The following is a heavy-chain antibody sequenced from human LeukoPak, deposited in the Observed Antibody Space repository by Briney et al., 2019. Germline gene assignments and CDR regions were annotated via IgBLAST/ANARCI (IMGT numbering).Heavy chain of an antibody. V-gene: IGHV1-24*01. CDR1: GYTLTELS. D-gene: IGHD6-13*01. J-gene: IGHJ6*02. Sequence: ASVTVSCKVSGYTLTELSMHWVRQAPGKGLEWMGGFDPEDGVTIYAQKFQGRVTMTEDTSTDTAYMELSSLRSEDTAVYYCATDGQPHAPYSSTVYGMDVWGQGTTVTVSS. CDR2: FDPEDGVT. CDR3: ATDGQPHAPYSSTVYGMDV.